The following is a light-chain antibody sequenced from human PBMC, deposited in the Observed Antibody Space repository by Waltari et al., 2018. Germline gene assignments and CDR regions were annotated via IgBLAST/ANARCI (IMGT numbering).Light chain of an antibody. J-gene: IGKJ1*01. V-gene: IGKV1-39*01. CDR1: QSISTY. Sequence: DIQMTQSPSSLSGSVGDRVTITSRASQSISTYFNWYQQKPGKAPKLLISSASSLQSGVPSRFSGSGAVTDFTLTISSLQPEDFATYYCQQSYSSPQTFGQGTKVEIK. CDR3: QQSYSSPQT. CDR2: SAS.